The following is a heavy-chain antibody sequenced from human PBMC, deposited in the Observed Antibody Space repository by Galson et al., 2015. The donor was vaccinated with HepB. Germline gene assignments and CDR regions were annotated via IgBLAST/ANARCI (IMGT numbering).Heavy chain of an antibody. J-gene: IGHJ6*02. CDR3: ARGYSGGMDL. Sequence: SLRLSCAASGFTFTSCWMHWVRQAPGKGLVWVSRINSDGSSTNYAGSVKGRFTISRDNAKNTLYLQMNSLRAEDTAVYYCARGYSGGMDLWAKGPRSPSP. CDR1: GFTFTSCW. D-gene: IGHD1-26*01. V-gene: IGHV3-74*01. CDR2: INSDGSST.